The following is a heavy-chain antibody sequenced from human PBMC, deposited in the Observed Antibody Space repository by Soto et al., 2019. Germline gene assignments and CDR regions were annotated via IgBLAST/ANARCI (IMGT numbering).Heavy chain of an antibody. Sequence: VLLVESGGGLVKPGGSLRLSCAASGFTFSSYNMNWVRQAPGKGLEWVSSISSSSSYIYYADSVKGRFTISRDNAKNSLYLQMSSLRAEDTAVYYCARDQGLEGGVNWFDPWGQGTLVTVSS. CDR2: ISSSSSYI. CDR3: ARDQGLEGGVNWFDP. V-gene: IGHV3-21*01. D-gene: IGHD2-15*01. J-gene: IGHJ5*02. CDR1: GFTFSSYN.